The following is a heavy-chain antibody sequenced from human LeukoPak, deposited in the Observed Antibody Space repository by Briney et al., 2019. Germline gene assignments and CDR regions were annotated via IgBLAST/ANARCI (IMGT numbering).Heavy chain of an antibody. CDR1: GFTFTNYA. CDR2: ISSGGGAS. V-gene: IGHV3-23*01. Sequence: GGSLRLSCAASGFTFTNYAMSWVRQAPGKGLGWVSSISSGGGASYFADSVQGRFTISRDNSKNTLYMQMNSLRAEDTAVYYCAKDIAARPGYNWFDPWGQGTLVTVSS. J-gene: IGHJ5*02. CDR3: AKDIAARPGYNWFDP. D-gene: IGHD6-6*01.